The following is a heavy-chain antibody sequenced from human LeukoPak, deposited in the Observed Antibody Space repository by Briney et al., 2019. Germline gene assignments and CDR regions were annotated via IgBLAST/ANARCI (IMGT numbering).Heavy chain of an antibody. D-gene: IGHD1-14*01. V-gene: IGHV1-69*04. Sequence: SVKVSCKASGGTFSSYAISWVRQAPGQGLEWMGRIIPILGIANYAQKFQGRVTITADKSTSTAYMELSSLRSEDTAVYYCARPPGPDYGYFDLWGRGTLVTVSS. CDR2: IIPILGIA. J-gene: IGHJ2*01. CDR3: ARPPGPDYGYFDL. CDR1: GGTFSSYA.